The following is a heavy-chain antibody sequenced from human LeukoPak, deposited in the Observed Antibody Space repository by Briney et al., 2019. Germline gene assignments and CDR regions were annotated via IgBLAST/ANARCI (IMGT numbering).Heavy chain of an antibody. CDR3: AKDALSFNGDWFDS. D-gene: IGHD3-16*02. CDR2: ISDSGTRT. J-gene: IGHJ5*01. CDR1: GFTFTTYA. V-gene: IGHV3-23*01. Sequence: GGSLRLSCAASGFTFTTYAMSWVRQAPGKGLECVSTISDSGTRTFYADSVKGRFTISRDNSKNTLYLQMNSLRAEDTAVYYCAKDALSFNGDWFDSWGQGTLVTVSS.